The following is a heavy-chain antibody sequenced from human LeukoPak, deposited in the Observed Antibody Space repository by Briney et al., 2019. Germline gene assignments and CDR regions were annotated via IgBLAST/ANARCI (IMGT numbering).Heavy chain of an antibody. J-gene: IGHJ4*01. CDR2: ISGSGGST. D-gene: IGHD3-16*02. CDR1: GFTFSSYA. Sequence: GGSLRLSCAASGFTFSSYAMSWVRQAPGKGLEWVSAISGSGGSTYYADSVKGRFTISRDNSKNTLYLQMNSLRAEDTAVYYCAKVRFSQYDYVWGSYRYTTLFDYGGHGTLVTVSS. CDR3: AKVRFSQYDYVWGSYRYTTLFDY. V-gene: IGHV3-23*01.